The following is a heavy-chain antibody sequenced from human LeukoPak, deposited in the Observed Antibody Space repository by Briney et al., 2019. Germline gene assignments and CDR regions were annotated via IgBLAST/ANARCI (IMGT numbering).Heavy chain of an antibody. J-gene: IGHJ5*02. V-gene: IGHV3-30*02. CDR2: IRYGGSNK. CDR1: GFTFSSYG. D-gene: IGHD3-3*01. Sequence: PGGSLRLSCAASGFTFSSYGMHWVRQAPGKGLEWVAFIRYGGSNKYYADSVKGRFTISGDNSKNTLYLQMNSLRAEDTAVYYCAKDGGFGVAPKSRGWFDPWGQGTLVTVSS. CDR3: AKDGGFGVAPKSRGWFDP.